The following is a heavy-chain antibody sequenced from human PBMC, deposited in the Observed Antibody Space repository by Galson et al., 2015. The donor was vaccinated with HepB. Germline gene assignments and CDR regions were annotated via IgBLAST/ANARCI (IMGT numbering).Heavy chain of an antibody. J-gene: IGHJ4*02. CDR1: GFTFSSYA. Sequence: SLRLSCAASGFTFSSYAMSWVRQAPGKGLEWVSSITDSATSTYYADSVRGRFTISRDNFKNTLSLQMNSLRAEDTALYYCARGGISTHGLGYWGRGTLVTVSS. D-gene: IGHD2-21*01. CDR2: ITDSATST. CDR3: ARGGISTHGLGY. V-gene: IGHV3-23*01.